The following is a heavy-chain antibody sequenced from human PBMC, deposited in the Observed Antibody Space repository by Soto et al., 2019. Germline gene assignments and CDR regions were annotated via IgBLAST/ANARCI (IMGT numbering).Heavy chain of an antibody. Sequence: GGSLRLSCAASGFTFSSYAMSWVRQAPGRGLEWVSAISGNGGSTYYADSVKGRFTISRDNSKNTLYLQLNSLRAEDTAVYYCAKVLLRGYNYADYWGLGTLVTVSS. CDR3: AKVLLRGYNYADY. V-gene: IGHV3-23*01. CDR2: ISGNGGST. CDR1: GFTFSSYA. D-gene: IGHD5-18*01. J-gene: IGHJ4*02.